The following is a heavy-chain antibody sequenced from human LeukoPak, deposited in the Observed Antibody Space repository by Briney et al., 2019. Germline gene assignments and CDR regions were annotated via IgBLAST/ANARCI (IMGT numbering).Heavy chain of an antibody. Sequence: SETLSLTCTVSGGSISSYYWSWIRQPPGKGLEWIGYINYSGSTNYNPSLKSRVTISVDTSKNQFSLKLSSVTAADTAVYYCARESDSSGWYDTGVWFDPWGQGTLVTVSS. CDR2: INYSGST. D-gene: IGHD6-19*01. J-gene: IGHJ5*02. CDR1: GGSISSYY. CDR3: ARESDSSGWYDTGVWFDP. V-gene: IGHV4-59*01.